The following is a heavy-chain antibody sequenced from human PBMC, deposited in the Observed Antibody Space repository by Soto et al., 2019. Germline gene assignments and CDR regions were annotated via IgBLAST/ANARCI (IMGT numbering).Heavy chain of an antibody. CDR3: ARGLTRLDY. CDR1: GYSFTHFE. J-gene: IGHJ4*02. CDR2: INTGNGHT. D-gene: IGHD7-27*01. V-gene: IGHV1-3*04. Sequence: QVQLVQSGPEVKQPGASVRISCQASGYSFTHFEMHWVRQAPGQRLEWMGWINTGNGHTKYSQKFQGRVTFTRDTSASTAYLDLDGLTSDDTSFYFCARGLTRLDYWGQGTLVTVSS.